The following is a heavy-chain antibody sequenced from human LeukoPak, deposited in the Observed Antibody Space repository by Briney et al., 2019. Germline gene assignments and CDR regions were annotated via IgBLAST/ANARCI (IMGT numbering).Heavy chain of an antibody. CDR2: ISGSGGST. Sequence: PGGSLRLSCAASGFTFSSYAMSWVRQAPGKGLEWVSAISGSGGSTYYADSVKGRFTISRENAKNSLYLQMNTLKAGDTAVYYCARGGPGYYLDYWGQGTLVTVSP. CDR3: ARGGPGYYLDY. V-gene: IGHV3-23*01. CDR1: GFTFSSYA. J-gene: IGHJ4*02.